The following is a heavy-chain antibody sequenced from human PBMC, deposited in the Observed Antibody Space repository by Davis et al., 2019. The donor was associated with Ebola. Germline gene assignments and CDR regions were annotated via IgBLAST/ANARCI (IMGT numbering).Heavy chain of an antibody. CDR1: GFTFNNYG. V-gene: IGHV3-30*03. J-gene: IGHJ4*02. CDR2: ISFDGGSQ. D-gene: IGHD3-10*01. CDR3: ARSGAPLNFDY. Sequence: GESLKISCAASGFTFNNYGMHWVRQAPGKGLEWVAVISFDGGSQYFADSVKGRFTISRDNSKNTLYLQMNSLRAEDTAVYYCARSGAPLNFDYWGQGTLVTVSS.